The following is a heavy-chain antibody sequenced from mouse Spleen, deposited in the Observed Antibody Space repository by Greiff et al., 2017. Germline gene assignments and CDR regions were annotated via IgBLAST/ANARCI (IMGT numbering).Heavy chain of an antibody. D-gene: IGHD1-1*01. CDR1: GFTFSSYA. V-gene: IGHV5-9-1*02. J-gene: IGHJ4*01. CDR3: TRDLITTVEEAMDY. Sequence: EVQLQESGVGLVKPGGSLKLSCAASGFTFSSYAMSWVRQTPERRLEWVAYFSSGGDYIYYKETVKGRFTISRDNARNTLYLQMSSLKSEDTAMYYCTRDLITTVEEAMDYWGQGTSVTVSS. CDR2: FSSGGDYI.